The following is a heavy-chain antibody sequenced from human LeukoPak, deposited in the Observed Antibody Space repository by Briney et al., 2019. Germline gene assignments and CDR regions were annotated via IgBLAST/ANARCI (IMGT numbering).Heavy chain of an antibody. CDR3: ERDKQPGDN. V-gene: IGHV4-59*13. J-gene: IGHJ4*02. Sequence: PSETLSLTCTVPGGSLSSDYWSWLRQPTRKGLEWIGYIYYSGSADYNPSLKSRVTISVDTSKNQFSLKLSSVTAADTAVYYCERDKQPGDNWGQGTLVTVSS. D-gene: IGHD5-18*01. CDR2: IYYSGSA. CDR1: GGSLSSDY.